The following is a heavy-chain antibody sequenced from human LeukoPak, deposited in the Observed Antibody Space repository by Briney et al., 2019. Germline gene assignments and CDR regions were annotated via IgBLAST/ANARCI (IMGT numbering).Heavy chain of an antibody. V-gene: IGHV4-39*07. CDR2: IYYSGST. D-gene: IGHD2-8*02. Sequence: SETLFLTCTVSGGSVSSYSHYWAWIRQPPGKGLEWIGSIYYSGSTHYNPSLKRRVTILVDTSKNQFSLKLESVTAADTALYYCARNCTADNDVSRRDKWFDPWGHGTLVTVSS. J-gene: IGHJ5*02. CDR1: GGSVSSYSHY. CDR3: ARNCTADNDVSRRDKWFDP.